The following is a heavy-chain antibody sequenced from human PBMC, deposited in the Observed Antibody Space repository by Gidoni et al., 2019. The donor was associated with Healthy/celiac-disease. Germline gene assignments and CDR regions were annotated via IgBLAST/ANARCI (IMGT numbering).Heavy chain of an antibody. CDR3: ARGLGRVANGLDY. D-gene: IGHD5-12*01. V-gene: IGHV4-34*01. CDR2: SNHSGSP. CDR1: GGSFSGYY. Sequence: QVQLQQWGAGLLKPSETLSLTCAVYGGSFSGYYWSWIRQPPGKGLEWIGESNHSGSPNYNPSLKSRVTISVDTSKNQVSLKLSSVTAADTAVYYCARGLGRVANGLDYWGQGTLVTVSS. J-gene: IGHJ4*02.